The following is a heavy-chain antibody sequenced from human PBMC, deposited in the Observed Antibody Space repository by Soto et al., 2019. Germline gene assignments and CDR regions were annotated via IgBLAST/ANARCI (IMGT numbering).Heavy chain of an antibody. CDR3: ARAWGYIWGSYRRRNWFDP. J-gene: IGHJ5*02. CDR1: GGSFSGYY. V-gene: IGHV4-34*01. D-gene: IGHD3-16*02. CDR2: INHSGST. Sequence: QVQLQQWGAGLLKPSETLSLTCAVYGGSFSGYYWSWIRQPPGKGLEWIGEINHSGSTNYNPSLKSRVTISVDTSKNQFSLKLSSVTAADTAVYYCARAWGYIWGSYRRRNWFDPWGQGTLVTVSS.